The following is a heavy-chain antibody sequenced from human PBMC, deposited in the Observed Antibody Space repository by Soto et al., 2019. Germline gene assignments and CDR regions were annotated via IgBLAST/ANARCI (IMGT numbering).Heavy chain of an antibody. J-gene: IGHJ4*02. CDR2: INHSGST. CDR1: GGSFSGYY. Sequence: PSETLSLTCAVYGGSFSGYYWSWIRQPPGKGLEWIGEINHSGSTNYNPSLKSRVTISVDTSKNQFSLKLSSVTAADTAVYYCARALSGSDYVWGSYRYPQYFDYWGQGTLVTVSS. D-gene: IGHD3-16*02. V-gene: IGHV4-34*01. CDR3: ARALSGSDYVWGSYRYPQYFDY.